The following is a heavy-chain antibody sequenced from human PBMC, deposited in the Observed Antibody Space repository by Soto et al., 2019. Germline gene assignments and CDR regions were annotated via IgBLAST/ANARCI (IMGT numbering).Heavy chain of an antibody. D-gene: IGHD1-26*01. CDR1: GGSVSSGSYY. CDR3: ARDSGSYRSYWYFDL. V-gene: IGHV4-61*01. Sequence: QVQLQESGPGLVKPSETLSLTCTVSGGSVSSGSYYWSWIRQPPGKGLAWIGYIYYSGSTNYNPSLKSRVTISVDTSKNQFSLKLSSVTAADTAVYYCARDSGSYRSYWYFDLWGRGTLVTVSS. J-gene: IGHJ2*01. CDR2: IYYSGST.